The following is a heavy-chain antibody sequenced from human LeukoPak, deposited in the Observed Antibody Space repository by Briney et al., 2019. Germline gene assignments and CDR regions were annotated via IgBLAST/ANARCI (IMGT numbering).Heavy chain of an antibody. Sequence: GGPLSLSCAASGFTFSGSALLWVRQASGKGREWVGRIRSTANGSVTGYSASVKGSFTISRDDSKNTAYLQMNSLRADDTAVYYCAKDRRYYDSWGQGTLVTVSS. D-gene: IGHD3-22*01. CDR2: IRSTANGSVT. V-gene: IGHV3-73*01. CDR1: GFTFSGSA. CDR3: AKDRRYYDS. J-gene: IGHJ4*02.